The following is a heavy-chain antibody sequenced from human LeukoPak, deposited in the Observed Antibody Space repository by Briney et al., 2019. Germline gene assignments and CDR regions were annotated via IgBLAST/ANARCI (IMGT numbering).Heavy chain of an antibody. CDR3: AKTYDFWSGYFHYFDY. CDR1: GFTFSSYA. Sequence: GGSLRLSCAASGFTFSSYAMSWVRQAPGKGLEWVSAISGSGGSTYYVDSVRGRFTISRDNSKNTLYLQMNSLRAEDTAVYYCAKTYDFWSGYFHYFDYWGQGTLVTVSS. CDR2: ISGSGGST. J-gene: IGHJ4*02. D-gene: IGHD3-3*01. V-gene: IGHV3-23*01.